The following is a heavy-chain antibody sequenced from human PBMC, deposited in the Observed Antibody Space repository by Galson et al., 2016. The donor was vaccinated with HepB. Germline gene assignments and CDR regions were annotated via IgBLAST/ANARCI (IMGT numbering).Heavy chain of an antibody. CDR3: ASEFPTYDILTLGY. V-gene: IGHV3-53*01. Sequence: SLRLSCAASGFTLSNYWITWVRQAPGKGLEWVSAIYSGDGTDYADSVKGRFTISRDNSENTLYLQMLSLRAEDTAVYYCASEFPTYDILTLGYWGQGTLVTVSS. CDR1: GFTLSNYW. D-gene: IGHD3-9*01. J-gene: IGHJ4*02. CDR2: IYSGDGT.